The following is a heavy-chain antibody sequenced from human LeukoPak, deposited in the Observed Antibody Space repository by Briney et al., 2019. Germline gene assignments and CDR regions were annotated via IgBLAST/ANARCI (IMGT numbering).Heavy chain of an antibody. CDR1: GFTFSSYA. CDR2: ISYDGSNK. J-gene: IGHJ4*02. D-gene: IGHD3-22*01. Sequence: GGSLRLSCAASGFTFSSYAMHWVRQAPGKGLERVAVISYDGSNKYYADSVKGRFTISRDNSKNTLYLQMNSLRADDTAVYYCARDQRYFYYDSSGSFDYWGQGSLVTVSS. V-gene: IGHV3-30-3*01. CDR3: ARDQRYFYYDSSGSFDY.